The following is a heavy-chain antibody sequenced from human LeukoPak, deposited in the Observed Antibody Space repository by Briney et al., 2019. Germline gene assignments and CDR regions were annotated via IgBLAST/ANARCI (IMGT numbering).Heavy chain of an antibody. CDR3: ARGRHDITMIVVVMTSVSYYLDV. CDR2: INPSGST. Sequence: SETLSLTCAVYGGSFSGYHWTWIRQSPGKGLEWIGDINPSGSTYYNPSLKSRLTISVDTSKNQFSLKLRSVTAADTAVYYCARGRHDITMIVVVMTSVSYYLDVWGKGTTVTVSS. V-gene: IGHV4-34*01. J-gene: IGHJ6*03. D-gene: IGHD3-22*01. CDR1: GGSFSGYH.